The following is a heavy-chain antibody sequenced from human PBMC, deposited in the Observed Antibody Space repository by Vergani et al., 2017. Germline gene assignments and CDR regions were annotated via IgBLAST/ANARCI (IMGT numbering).Heavy chain of an antibody. J-gene: IGHJ3*01. Sequence: QVQLQESGPGLVKPSQTLSLTCTVSGASINNDFYYWHWIRQPAGKGLEWIGRISVSGITDYNSSLQSRVSMSVDTSKNQFSLTLTSVTAADTAVYYCARGNKQLRPRAFDLWGRGRMVTVSS. D-gene: IGHD2/OR15-2a*01. CDR2: ISVSGIT. CDR1: GASINNDFYY. CDR3: ARGNKQLRPRAFDL. V-gene: IGHV4-61*02.